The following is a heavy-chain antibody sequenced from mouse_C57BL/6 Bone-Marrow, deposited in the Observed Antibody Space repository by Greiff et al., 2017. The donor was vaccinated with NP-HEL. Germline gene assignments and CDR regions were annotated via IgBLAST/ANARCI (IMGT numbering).Heavy chain of an antibody. J-gene: IGHJ4*01. CDR1: GYTFTDYY. Sequence: VQLQQSGPELVKPGASVKISCKASGYTFTDYYINWVKQRPGQGLEWIGWIFPGSGSTYYNEKFKGKATLTVDKSSSTAYMLLSSLTSEDSAVYCCARSGTTVVALYAMDYWGQGTSVTVSS. V-gene: IGHV1-75*01. CDR2: IFPGSGST. D-gene: IGHD1-1*01. CDR3: ARSGTTVVALYAMDY.